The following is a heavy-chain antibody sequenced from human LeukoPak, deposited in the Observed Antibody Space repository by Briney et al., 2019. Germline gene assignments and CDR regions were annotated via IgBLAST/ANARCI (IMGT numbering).Heavy chain of an antibody. V-gene: IGHV3-53*01. J-gene: IGHJ4*02. D-gene: IGHD6-13*01. CDR2: LYNTGNT. CDR3: ARLTSAAGRLYFVD. CDR1: GFTVNSNY. Sequence: PGGSLRLSCAASGFTVNSNYLSWVRQAPGKGLEWVSTLYNTGNTYYADSVKGRFSISRDNSKNTLFLQMNSLRAKDTAVYYCARLTSAAGRLYFVDWGPGTLVTVSS.